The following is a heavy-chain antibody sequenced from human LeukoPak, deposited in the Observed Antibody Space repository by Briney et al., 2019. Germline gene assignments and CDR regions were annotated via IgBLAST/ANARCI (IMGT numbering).Heavy chain of an antibody. J-gene: IGHJ3*01. CDR1: GDSISRSTYY. CDR2: VYYGRSP. V-gene: IGHV4-39*02. D-gene: IGHD1-14*01. Sequence: ASETLSLTCTVSGDSISRSTYYWAWIRQPPGKGLEWIGSVYYGRSPYFNPSLESRATISVDTSKNHFSLKMSSVTAADTAVYYCARERTGDDFDVWAKGQWSPSLQ. CDR3: ARERTGDDFDV.